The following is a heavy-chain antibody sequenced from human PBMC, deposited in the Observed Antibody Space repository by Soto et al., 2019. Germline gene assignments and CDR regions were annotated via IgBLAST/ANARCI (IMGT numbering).Heavy chain of an antibody. CDR3: ARRDSSGYYADWYFDL. CDR2: IYYSGRT. V-gene: IGHV4-39*01. Sequence: SETMSLTCTVSGGSISSSSYYWGWSRQPTGKGLEWIGSIYYSGRTYYNPSLKSLFTISVDTSKNQFSLKLSSVTAADTAVYYCARRDSSGYYADWYFDLWGRGTLVTVSS. J-gene: IGHJ2*01. D-gene: IGHD3-22*01. CDR1: GGSISSSSYY.